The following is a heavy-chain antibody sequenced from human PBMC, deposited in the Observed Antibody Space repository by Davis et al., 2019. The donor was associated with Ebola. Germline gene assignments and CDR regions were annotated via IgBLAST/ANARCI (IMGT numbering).Heavy chain of an antibody. CDR1: GFTFSDYY. J-gene: IGHJ4*02. V-gene: IGHV3-11*01. CDR2: ISSSGSTI. D-gene: IGHD1-26*01. CDR3: ARLHIVGATTY. Sequence: GESLKISCAASGFTFSDYYMSWIRRAPGKGLEWVSYISSSGSTIYYADSVKGRFTISRDNAMNSLYLQMNSLRAEDTAVYYCARLHIVGATTYWGQGTLVTVSS.